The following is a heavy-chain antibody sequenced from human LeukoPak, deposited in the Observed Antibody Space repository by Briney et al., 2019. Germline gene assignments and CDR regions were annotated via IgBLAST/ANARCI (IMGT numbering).Heavy chain of an antibody. CDR1: GGSISSYY. J-gene: IGHJ3*02. CDR2: IYYSGST. CDR3: AGESSSNAFDI. V-gene: IGHV4-59*01. Sequence: SETLSLTCTGSGGSISSYYWSWIRQPPGKGLEWIGYIYYSGSTNYNPSLKSRVTISVDTSKNQFSLMLSSVTAADTAVYYCAGESSSNAFDIWGQGTMVTVSS. D-gene: IGHD6-6*01.